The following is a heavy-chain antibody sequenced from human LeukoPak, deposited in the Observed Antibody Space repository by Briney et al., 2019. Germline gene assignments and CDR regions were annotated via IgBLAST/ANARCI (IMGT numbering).Heavy chain of an antibody. V-gene: IGHV1-2*02. CDR2: INPNNGGT. CDR3: ARSGVVVAATVNGDWFDP. J-gene: IGHJ5*02. CDR1: GYTFTDYY. D-gene: IGHD2-15*01. Sequence: ASVKVSCKASGYTFTDYYVHWVRQAPGQGLEWMGWINPNNGGTNYAQKFQGRVTMTRDTSVSTAYMELSRLTSDDTAVYYCARSGVVVAATVNGDWFDPWGQGTLVTVSS.